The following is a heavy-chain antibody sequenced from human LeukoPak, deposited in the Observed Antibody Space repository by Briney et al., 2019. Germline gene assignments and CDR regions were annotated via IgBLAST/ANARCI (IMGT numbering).Heavy chain of an antibody. J-gene: IGHJ4*02. Sequence: PGGSLRLSCAASGFTFSSYDMHWVRQATGKGLEWVSAIGTAGDTYYPGSVKGRFTISRENAKNSLYLQMNSLRAGDTAVYYCARGGYHYDSSGHPFDYWGQGTLVTVSS. CDR2: IGTAGDT. D-gene: IGHD3-22*01. V-gene: IGHV3-13*01. CDR3: ARGGYHYDSSGHPFDY. CDR1: GFTFSSYD.